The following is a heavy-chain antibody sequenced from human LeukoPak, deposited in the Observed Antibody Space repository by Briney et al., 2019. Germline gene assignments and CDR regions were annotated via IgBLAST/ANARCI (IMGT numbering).Heavy chain of an antibody. CDR3: GREEDYNEN. J-gene: IGHJ4*02. CDR1: GGSISSGSYY. D-gene: IGHD4-11*01. Sequence: PSETLSLTCTVSGGSISSGSYYWSWIRQPAGKGLEWIGRIYTSGSTNYNPSLKSRVTISVDTSKNQFSLKLSSVTAADTAVYYCGREEDYNENWGQGTLVTVSS. V-gene: IGHV4-61*02. CDR2: IYTSGST.